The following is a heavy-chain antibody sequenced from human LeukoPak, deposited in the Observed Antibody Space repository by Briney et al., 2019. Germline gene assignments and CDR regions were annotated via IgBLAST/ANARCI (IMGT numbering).Heavy chain of an antibody. D-gene: IGHD4-17*01. CDR1: GGSFSGYY. CDR3: ARGHDYGDYVVAPSFDY. Sequence: SETLSLTCAVYGGSFSGYYWSWIRQPPGKGLEWIGEINHSGSTNYNPSLRSRVTISVDTSKNQFSLKLSSVTAADTAVYYCARGHDYGDYVVAPSFDYWGQGTLVTVSS. V-gene: IGHV4-34*01. J-gene: IGHJ4*02. CDR2: INHSGST.